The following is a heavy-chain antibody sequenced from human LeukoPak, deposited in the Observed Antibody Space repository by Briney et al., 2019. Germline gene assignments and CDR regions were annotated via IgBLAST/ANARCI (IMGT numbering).Heavy chain of an antibody. V-gene: IGHV4-34*01. CDR2: INRSGST. CDR1: GGSFSGYY. J-gene: IGHJ4*02. Sequence: SETLSLTCAVYGGSFSGYYWSWIRQPPGKGLEWIGEINRSGSTNYNPSLKSRVTISVDTSKNQFSLKLSSVTAADTAVYYCARVAGLYSSSWYGGSTIDYWGQGTLVTVSS. CDR3: ARVAGLYSSSWYGGSTIDY. D-gene: IGHD6-13*01.